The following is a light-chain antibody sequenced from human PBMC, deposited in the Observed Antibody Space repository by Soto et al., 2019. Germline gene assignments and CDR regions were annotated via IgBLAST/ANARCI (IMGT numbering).Light chain of an antibody. Sequence: DIQMTQSPSSLSASVGDRVTITCRASQSISSYLNWYQQKPGKAPKLLIYDASTLESGVPSRFSGSGSGTEFTLTITSLQPDDFATYYCQQFHSYSPTFGQGTKVDIK. V-gene: IGKV1-5*01. CDR3: QQFHSYSPT. CDR2: DAS. J-gene: IGKJ1*01. CDR1: QSISSY.